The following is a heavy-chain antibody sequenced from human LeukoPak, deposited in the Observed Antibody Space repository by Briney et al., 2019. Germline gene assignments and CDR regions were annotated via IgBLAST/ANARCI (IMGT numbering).Heavy chain of an antibody. J-gene: IGHJ4*02. V-gene: IGHV1-2*02. D-gene: IGHD3-9*01. CDR2: INLNSGGT. CDR1: GYTFTGYY. CDR3: ARERYFDWLYFDY. Sequence: GSSVKVSCKASGYTFTGYYMHWVRQAPGQGLEWVGWINLNSGGTNYEQKFQGRGPMTRDTSISTAYMELGRQRSGDKAVDFCARERYFDWLYFDYGGQATLVT.